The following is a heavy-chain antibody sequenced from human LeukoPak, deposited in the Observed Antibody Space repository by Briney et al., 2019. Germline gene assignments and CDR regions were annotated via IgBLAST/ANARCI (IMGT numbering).Heavy chain of an antibody. CDR2: IIPIFGTA. J-gene: IGHJ5*02. CDR1: GGTFSSYA. V-gene: IGHV1-69*13. CDR3: ARDPAYGDSYNWFEP. D-gene: IGHD4-17*01. Sequence: SVKVSCKASGGTFSSYAISWVRQAPGQGLEWMGGIIPIFGTANYAQKFQGRVTITADESTSTAYMELSSLRSEDTAVYYCARDPAYGDSYNWFEPWGQGTLVTVSS.